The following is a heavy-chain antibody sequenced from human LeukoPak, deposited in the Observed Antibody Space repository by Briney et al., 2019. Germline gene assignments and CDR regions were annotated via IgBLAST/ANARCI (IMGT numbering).Heavy chain of an antibody. CDR3: ARERGYYRSTGSCYFDF. CDR2: IYAGDSDT. CDR1: GYIFSDYW. Sequence: PGESLKISCRGSGYIFSDYWIGWVRQMPGRGLEWMGIIYAGDSDTRYMPSFQGQVTISADKSINTAYLQWSSLKASDTAVYFCARERGYYRSTGSCYFDFWGQGTLVTVSS. J-gene: IGHJ4*02. D-gene: IGHD2-15*01. V-gene: IGHV5-51*01.